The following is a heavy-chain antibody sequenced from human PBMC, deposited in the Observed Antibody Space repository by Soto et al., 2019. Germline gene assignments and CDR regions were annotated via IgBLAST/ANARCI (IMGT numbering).Heavy chain of an antibody. J-gene: IGHJ4*02. Sequence: EVQVVESGGGLVQPGGSLSLSFAAPGFTFSDHYMVWVRQAPGKGLEWVGRIQNSANSYTTEYAASVKGRITISRDDSNNSLYLQIHSLKTEDTAVYYCARVRLGAPTRYCDYWGQGTLVTVSS. D-gene: IGHD1-26*01. CDR2: IQNSANSYTT. V-gene: IGHV3-72*01. CDR3: ARVRLGAPTRYCDY. CDR1: GFTFSDHY.